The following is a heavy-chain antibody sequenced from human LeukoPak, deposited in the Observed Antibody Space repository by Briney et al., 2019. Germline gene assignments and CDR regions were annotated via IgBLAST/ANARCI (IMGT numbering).Heavy chain of an antibody. J-gene: IGHJ6*02. CDR3: AHSRPLRAYYDFWSGYPPSNYYYGMDV. D-gene: IGHD3-3*01. CDR2: IYWNDDK. Sequence: SGPTLVKPTQTLTLICTFSGFSLSTSGVGVGWIRQPPGKALEWLALIYWNDDKRYSPSLKSRLTITKDTSKNQVVLTMTNMDPVDTATYYCAHSRPLRAYYDFWSGYPPSNYYYGMDVWGQGTTVTVSS. V-gene: IGHV2-5*01. CDR1: GFSLSTSGVG.